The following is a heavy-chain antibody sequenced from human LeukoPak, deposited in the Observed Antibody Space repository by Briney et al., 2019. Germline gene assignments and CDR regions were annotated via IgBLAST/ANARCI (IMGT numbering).Heavy chain of an antibody. D-gene: IGHD2-8*02. CDR3: AKGGLPGGFDI. CDR1: GGSISSSY. J-gene: IGHJ3*02. Sequence: NASETLSLTCTVSGGSISSSYWTWIRQPPGKGLEWVGYVYYSGSSTYNPSLKSRVTISVHTSKTQFSLKLSSVIAADTAVYYCAKGGLPGGFDIWGQGTLVTVSS. CDR2: VYYSGSS. V-gene: IGHV4-59*08.